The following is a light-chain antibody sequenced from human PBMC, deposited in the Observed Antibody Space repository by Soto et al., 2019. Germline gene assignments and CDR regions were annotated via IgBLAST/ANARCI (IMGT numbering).Light chain of an antibody. CDR1: QGISSW. CDR3: LQRSTLPWA. CDR2: DAS. V-gene: IGKV1-12*01. Sequence: DIQMTQSPSSVSASVGDRITITCRASQGISSWLAWYQQKPGKAPKLLIYDASSLESGVPSRFRGSGSETEFTLTINSLQPEDFATYFCLQRSTLPWAFGQGTKVDI. J-gene: IGKJ1*01.